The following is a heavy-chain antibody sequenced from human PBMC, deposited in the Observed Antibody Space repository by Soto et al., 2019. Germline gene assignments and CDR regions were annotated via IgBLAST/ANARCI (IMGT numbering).Heavy chain of an antibody. CDR3: ARDGGYCSSTSCHDYYYYYYYGMDV. CDR1: GYTFTSYA. Sequence: PSVKVSCKASGYTFTSYAMHWVRQAPGQRLEWMGWINAGNGNTKYSQKFQGRVTITRDTSASTAYMELSSLRSEDTAVYYCARDGGYCSSTSCHDYYYYYYYGMDVWGQGTTVTVSS. D-gene: IGHD2-2*01. CDR2: INAGNGNT. J-gene: IGHJ6*02. V-gene: IGHV1-3*01.